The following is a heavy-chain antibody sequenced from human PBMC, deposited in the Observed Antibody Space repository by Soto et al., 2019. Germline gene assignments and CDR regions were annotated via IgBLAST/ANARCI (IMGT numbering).Heavy chain of an antibody. J-gene: IGHJ5*02. V-gene: IGHV2-5*02. D-gene: IGHD1-26*01. CDR2: IYWDDDK. CDR1: LLSLNKKGVG. Sequence: ACSSWLLSLNKKGVGVGCIRQPPGKALEWLALIYWDDDKRYSPSLKSRLTITKDTPKNQVVLTMTNMDPVDTATYYCAHSVGATNWCDPWGQGTLVTVSS. CDR3: AHSVGATNWCDP.